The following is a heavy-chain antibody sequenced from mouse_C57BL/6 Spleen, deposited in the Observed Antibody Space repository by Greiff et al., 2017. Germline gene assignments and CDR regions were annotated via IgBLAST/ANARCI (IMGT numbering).Heavy chain of an antibody. CDR3: ARDDYDVMYAMDC. CDR1: GYTFTDYY. Sequence: QVQLQQSGAELVRPGASVKLSCKASGYTFTDYYINWVKQRPGQGLEWIARIYPGSGNTYYNEKFKGKATLTAEKSSSTAYMQLSSLTSEDSAVYFCARDDYDVMYAMDCWGQRTSVTVST. V-gene: IGHV1-76*01. D-gene: IGHD2-4*01. CDR2: IYPGSGNT. J-gene: IGHJ4*01.